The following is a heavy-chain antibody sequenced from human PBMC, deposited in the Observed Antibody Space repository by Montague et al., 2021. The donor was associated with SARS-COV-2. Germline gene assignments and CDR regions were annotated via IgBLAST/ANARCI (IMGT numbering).Heavy chain of an antibody. D-gene: IGHD1-26*01. J-gene: IGHJ4*02. CDR1: GGSISSYY. CDR2: LYYSGST. CDR3: AANLGGRYYWADFYFDS. Sequence: SETLSLTCTVSGGSISSYYWSWIRQTPGKGLEWIGYLYYSGSTKYNPSLESRVAMSVDTSKNQFFLSLTSVPAADTALYYCAANLGGRYYWADFYFDSWGQGTLVAVSS. V-gene: IGHV4-59*01.